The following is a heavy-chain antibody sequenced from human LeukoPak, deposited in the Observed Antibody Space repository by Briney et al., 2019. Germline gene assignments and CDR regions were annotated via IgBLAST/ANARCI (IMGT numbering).Heavy chain of an antibody. CDR2: ISAYNGNT. D-gene: IGHD3-22*01. CDR3: ARDHLILTEYYYDSSGYPNFDY. CDR1: GYTFTSYG. Sequence: GASVKVSCKASGYTFTSYGISWVRQAPGQGLEWMGWISAYNGNTNYAQKLQGRVTMTTDTSTSTAYMELRSLRSDDTAVYYCARDHLILTEYYYDSSGYPNFDYWGQGTLVTVSS. V-gene: IGHV1-18*01. J-gene: IGHJ4*02.